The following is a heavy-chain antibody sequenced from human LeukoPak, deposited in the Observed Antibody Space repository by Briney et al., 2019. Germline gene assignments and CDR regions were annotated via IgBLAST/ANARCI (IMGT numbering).Heavy chain of an antibody. CDR3: AKWGDYDVLTGYYVSNY. V-gene: IGHV3-23*01. CDR2: ITGSGGNT. CDR1: GFTFSNYA. J-gene: IGHJ4*02. Sequence: GASLRLSCAASGFTFSNYAMSWVRQAPGKGLEWVSAITGSGGNTYYADSVKGRFTISRDNSKNTVFLQMNSLRAEDTAVYYCAKWGDYDVLTGYYVSNYWGQGTLVTVPS. D-gene: IGHD3-9*01.